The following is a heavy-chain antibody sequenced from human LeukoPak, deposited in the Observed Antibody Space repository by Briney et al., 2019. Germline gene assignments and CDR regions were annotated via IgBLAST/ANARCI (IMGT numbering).Heavy chain of an antibody. CDR1: GFTFSDYY. D-gene: IGHD3-10*01. CDR3: ARDGILWFGELHDAFDI. CDR2: ISSSGSTI. V-gene: IGHV3-11*01. Sequence: GGSLRLSCAASGFTFSDYYMSWIRQAPGKGLEWVSYISSSGSTIYYADSVKGRFTISRDNAKNSLYLQMNSLRDEDTAVYYCARDGILWFGELHDAFDIWGQGTMVTVSS. J-gene: IGHJ3*02.